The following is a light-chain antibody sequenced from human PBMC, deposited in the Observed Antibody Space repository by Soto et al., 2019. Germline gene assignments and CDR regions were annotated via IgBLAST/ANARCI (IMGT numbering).Light chain of an antibody. Sequence: DIQMTQSPSSVSASVGDRVTMACRASQSISSYLNWYQQKPGKAPKVLIYAASSLQSGVPSRFSGIGSGTDFTLSISSLQPEDFATYYCQQSYSGPLTFGGGTKVDIK. CDR2: AAS. CDR3: QQSYSGPLT. CDR1: QSISSY. J-gene: IGKJ4*01. V-gene: IGKV1-39*01.